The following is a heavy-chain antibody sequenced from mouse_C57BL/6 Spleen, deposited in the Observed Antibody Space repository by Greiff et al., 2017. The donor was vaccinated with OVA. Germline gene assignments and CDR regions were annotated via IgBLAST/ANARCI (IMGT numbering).Heavy chain of an antibody. CDR3: ARDGEGDVYYPFAY. J-gene: IGHJ3*01. V-gene: IGHV5-4*01. CDR2: ISDGGSYT. Sequence: EVKLVESGGGLVKPGGSLKLSCAASGFTFSSYAMSWVRQTPEKRLEWVATISDGGSYTYYPDNVKGRFTISRDNAKNNLYLQMSHLKSEDTAMYYCARDGEGDVYYPFAYWGQGTLVTVSA. D-gene: IGHD2-3*01. CDR1: GFTFSSYA.